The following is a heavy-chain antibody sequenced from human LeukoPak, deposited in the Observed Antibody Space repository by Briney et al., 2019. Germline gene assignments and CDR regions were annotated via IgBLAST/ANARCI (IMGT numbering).Heavy chain of an antibody. J-gene: IGHJ4*02. CDR1: GYSFVFYG. CDR2: ISGSTGDT. CDR3: ARDENYGIFFNVDY. Sequence: ASVKVSCKASGYSFVFYGISWVRQAPGEGPEWMGWISGSTGDTNYAQKFQGRVTMTADTSSSTAYMELRSLRLDDMAVYYCARDENYGIFFNVDYWGQGTLVTVSS. V-gene: IGHV1-18*03. D-gene: IGHD4-17*01.